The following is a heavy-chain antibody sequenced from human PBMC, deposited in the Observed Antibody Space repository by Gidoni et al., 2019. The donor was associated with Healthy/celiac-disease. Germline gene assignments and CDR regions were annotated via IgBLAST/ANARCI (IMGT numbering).Heavy chain of an antibody. CDR1: GFTFSSYG. D-gene: IGHD1-26*01. CDR3: ANGVYSGSSPAALDAFDI. Sequence: QVQLVESGGGVVQPGRSLRLSCAASGFTFSSYGMHWVRQAPGKGLEWVAVISYDGSNKYYADSVKGRFTISRDNSKNALYLQMNSLRAEDTAVYYCANGVYSGSSPAALDAFDIWGQGTMVTVSS. J-gene: IGHJ3*02. V-gene: IGHV3-30*18. CDR2: ISYDGSNK.